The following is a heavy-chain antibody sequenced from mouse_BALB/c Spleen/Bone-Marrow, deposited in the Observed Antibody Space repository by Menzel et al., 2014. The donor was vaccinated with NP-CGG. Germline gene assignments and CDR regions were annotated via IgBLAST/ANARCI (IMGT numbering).Heavy chain of an antibody. V-gene: IGHV7-3*02. CDR1: GFTFTDYY. CDR3: ARDDYYAMDY. CDR2: IRNKANGYTT. J-gene: IGHJ4*01. Sequence: EVKLEESGGGLVQPGGSLRLSCATSGFTFTDYYMSWVRQPPGKALEWLGFIRNKANGYTTEYSASVKGRFTISRDNSQSILYLQMNTLRAEASATYYCARDDYYAMDYWGQGTSVTVSS.